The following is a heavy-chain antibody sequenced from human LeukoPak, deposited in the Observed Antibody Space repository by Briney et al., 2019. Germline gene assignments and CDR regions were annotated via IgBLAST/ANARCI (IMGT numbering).Heavy chain of an antibody. CDR2: IYYSGST. V-gene: IGHV4-59*01. CDR1: GGSISSYY. J-gene: IGHJ4*02. CDR3: ASADILTGYYGY. D-gene: IGHD3-9*01. Sequence: PSETLSLTCTVSGGSISSYYWSWIRQPPGKGLEWIGYIYYSGSTNYNPSLKSRVTISVDTSKNQFSLKLSSVTAADTAVYYCASADILTGYYGYWGQGTLDTVSS.